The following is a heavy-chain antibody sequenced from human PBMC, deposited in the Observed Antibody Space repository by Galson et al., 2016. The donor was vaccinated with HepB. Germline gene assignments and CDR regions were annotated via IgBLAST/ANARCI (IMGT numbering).Heavy chain of an antibody. J-gene: IGHJ4*02. CDR3: AREPHN. V-gene: IGHV4-59*13. CDR1: GDSITVYY. CDR2: IYYDGST. Sequence: SETLSLTCSVSGDSITVYYWSWIRQPPGKGLEWIGYIYYDGSTVYNPSPKSRVTMSLDTSKNDFSLTLTSVTAADTAGYYCAREPHNWGRGILVTVSS.